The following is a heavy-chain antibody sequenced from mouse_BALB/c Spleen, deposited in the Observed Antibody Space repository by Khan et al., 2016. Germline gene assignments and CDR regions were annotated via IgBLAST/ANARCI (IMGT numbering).Heavy chain of an antibody. CDR3: ARLRRVYAMDY. Sequence: LLESGPGLVKPSQSLSLTCSVTGYSITSGYYWNWIRQFPGNNLEWMGYISYDGSNNYNPSLKNRISIARDTSKNQFFLKLNSVTTEDTAIYYCARLRRVYAMDYWGQGTSVTVSS. CDR2: ISYDGSN. CDR1: GYSITSGYY. D-gene: IGHD2-12*01. J-gene: IGHJ4*01. V-gene: IGHV3-6*02.